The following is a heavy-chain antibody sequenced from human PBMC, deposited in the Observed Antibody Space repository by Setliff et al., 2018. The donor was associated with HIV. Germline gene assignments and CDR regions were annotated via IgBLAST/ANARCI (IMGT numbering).Heavy chain of an antibody. CDR2: IYYSGST. CDR3: ARESQQYYDILIGFNYYYGMDV. J-gene: IGHJ6*02. V-gene: IGHV4-59*01. CDR1: GGSISGYY. Sequence: SETLSLTCNVSGGSISGYYWSWVRQPPGKGLEWIGYIYYSGSTNYNPSLRSRVTISVDTSKNQVSLRLTSVTSADTALYYCARESQQYYDILIGFNYYYGMDVWGRGITVTVSS. D-gene: IGHD3-9*01.